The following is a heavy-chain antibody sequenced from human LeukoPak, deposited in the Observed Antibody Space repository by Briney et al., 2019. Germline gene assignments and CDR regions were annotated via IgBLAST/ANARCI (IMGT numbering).Heavy chain of an antibody. Sequence: PGGSLRLSCADSQFTFNWSWMNCVRQAPGKGLEWVANMDPTGSQKRYVDSVRGRFTISKDNPGASLYLDMHSLRAEDTAIYYCAIWTSGNYWGQGTLVTVSS. CDR3: AIWTSGNY. V-gene: IGHV3-7*01. CDR2: MDPTGSQK. J-gene: IGHJ4*02. D-gene: IGHD1-1*01. CDR1: QFTFNWSW.